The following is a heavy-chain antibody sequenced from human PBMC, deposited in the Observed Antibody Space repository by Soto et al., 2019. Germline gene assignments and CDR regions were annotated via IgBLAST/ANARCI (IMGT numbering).Heavy chain of an antibody. CDR3: AAESTFFDCANCYMDV. D-gene: IGHD2-21*01. CDR1: GFTFTSSA. J-gene: IGHJ6*03. CDR2: IVAGSGNT. V-gene: IGHV1-58*02. Sequence: GASVKVSCKASGFTFTSSAMQWVRQARGQRLEWIGWIVAGSGNTNYAQKFQERVTITRDMSTSTAYMELSSLRSEDTAVYYCAAESTFFDCANCYMDVWGKGTTVTVSS.